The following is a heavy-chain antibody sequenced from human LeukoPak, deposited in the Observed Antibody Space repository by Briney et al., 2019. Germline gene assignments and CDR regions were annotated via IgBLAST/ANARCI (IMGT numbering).Heavy chain of an antibody. V-gene: IGHV1-69*13. Sequence: SVKVSCKASGGAFSSYAISWVRQAPGQGLEWMGGIIPIFGTANYAQKFQGRVTITADESTSTAYMELSSLRSEDTAVYYCARGGPYDYVWGSYRPHFDYWGQGTLVTVSS. J-gene: IGHJ4*02. D-gene: IGHD3-16*02. CDR2: IIPIFGTA. CDR1: GGAFSSYA. CDR3: ARGGPYDYVWGSYRPHFDY.